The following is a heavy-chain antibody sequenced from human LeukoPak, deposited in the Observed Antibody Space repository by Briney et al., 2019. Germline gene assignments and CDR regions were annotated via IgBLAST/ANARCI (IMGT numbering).Heavy chain of an antibody. Sequence: PGGSLRLSCAASGFTFSSYSMNWVRQAPGKGLEWVSSISSSSSYIYYADSVKGRFTISRYNAKNSLYLQMNSLRAEDTAVYYCAREDSSGYYQGDYWGQGTLVTVSS. J-gene: IGHJ4*02. CDR2: ISSSSSYI. CDR3: AREDSSGYYQGDY. CDR1: GFTFSSYS. D-gene: IGHD3-22*01. V-gene: IGHV3-21*01.